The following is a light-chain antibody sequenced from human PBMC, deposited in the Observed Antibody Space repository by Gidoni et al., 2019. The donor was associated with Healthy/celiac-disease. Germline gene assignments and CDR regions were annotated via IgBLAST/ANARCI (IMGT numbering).Light chain of an antibody. Sequence: IVFTPPPATLSLSPGERATLSCRASQSVSSYLAWYQQKPGQAPRLLIYDASNRATGIPARFSGSGSGTDFTLTISSLEPEDFAVYYCQQRSNWPLTFGGGTKVEIK. CDR1: QSVSSY. V-gene: IGKV3-11*01. J-gene: IGKJ4*01. CDR2: DAS. CDR3: QQRSNWPLT.